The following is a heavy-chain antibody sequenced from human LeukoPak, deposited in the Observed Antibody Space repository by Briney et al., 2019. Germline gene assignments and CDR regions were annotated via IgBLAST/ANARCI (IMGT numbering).Heavy chain of an antibody. J-gene: IGHJ4*02. CDR1: GGSLSSSTHY. Sequence: SEALSLTCKVSGGSLSSSTHYWVWIRQPPGKGLEWIGSIYYSGSTNYNPSLKSRVTISVDTSKNQFSLKLSSVTAADTAVYYCARGRYSYGYHLFDYWGQGTLVTVSS. CDR3: ARGRYSYGYHLFDY. CDR2: IYYSGST. V-gene: IGHV4-39*07. D-gene: IGHD5-18*01.